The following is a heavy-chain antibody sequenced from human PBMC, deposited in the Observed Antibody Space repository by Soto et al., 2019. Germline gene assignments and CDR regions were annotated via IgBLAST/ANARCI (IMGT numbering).Heavy chain of an antibody. D-gene: IGHD3-3*01. CDR3: ARRHYDFWSGSNSSLNWFDP. CDR2: INHSGST. J-gene: IGHJ5*02. V-gene: IGHV4-34*01. CDR1: GGSFSGYY. Sequence: SETLSLTCAVYGGSFSGYYWSWIRQPPGKGLEWIGEINHSGSTNYNPSLKSRVTISVDTSKNQFSLKLSSVTAAATAVYYCARRHYDFWSGSNSSLNWFDPWGQGTLVTVSS.